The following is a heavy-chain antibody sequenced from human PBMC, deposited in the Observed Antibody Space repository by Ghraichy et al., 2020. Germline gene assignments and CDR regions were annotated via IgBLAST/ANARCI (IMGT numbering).Heavy chain of an antibody. CDR2: IAKDGRRE. D-gene: IGHD2-21*02. CDR3: ARDATAPNFDS. J-gene: IGHJ4*02. CDR1: GFTFSVYW. Sequence: GGSLRLSCEASGFTFSVYWMSWVRQAPGKGLEWVANIAKDGRREYYIDSVRGRFSISRDNIKNSLYLQMDSLRAEDTALYYCARDATAPNFDSWGQGTLVTVSS. V-gene: IGHV3-7*03.